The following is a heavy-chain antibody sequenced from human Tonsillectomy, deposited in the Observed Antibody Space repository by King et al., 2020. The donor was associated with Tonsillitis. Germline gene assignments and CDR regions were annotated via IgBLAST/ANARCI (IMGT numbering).Heavy chain of an antibody. J-gene: IGHJ4*02. CDR3: VKFPTGPDFDY. CDR2: ISSNGGST. CDR1: GFTFSSYA. V-gene: IGHV3-64D*06. Sequence: VQLVESGGGLVQPGGSLRLSCSASGFTFSSYAMHWVRQAPGKGLEYVSAISSNGGSTYYADSVKGRFTISRDNSKNTLYLQMSSLRAEDTAVYYCVKFPTGPDFDYWGQGTLVTVSS.